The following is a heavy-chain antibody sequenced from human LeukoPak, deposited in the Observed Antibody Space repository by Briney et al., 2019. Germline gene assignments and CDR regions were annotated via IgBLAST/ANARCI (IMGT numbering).Heavy chain of an antibody. D-gene: IGHD3-10*01. CDR1: GGSISGGSYY. CDR3: AREGDYYGSGSYVHYFDY. Sequence: SETLSLTCTVSGGSISGGSYYWSWIRQPAGKGLVWIGRIYTSGSTNYNPSLKSRVTISVDTSKNQFSLKLSSVTAADTAVYYCAREGDYYGSGSYVHYFDYWGQGTLVTVSS. V-gene: IGHV4-61*02. CDR2: IYTSGST. J-gene: IGHJ4*02.